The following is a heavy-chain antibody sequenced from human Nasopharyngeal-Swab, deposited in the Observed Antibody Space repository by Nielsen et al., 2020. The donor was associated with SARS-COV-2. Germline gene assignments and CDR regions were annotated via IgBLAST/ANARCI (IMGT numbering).Heavy chain of an antibody. CDR3: ARDGLDYDFWSAYFMDV. CDR2: IYSGGTT. D-gene: IGHD3-3*01. V-gene: IGHV3-66*01. Sequence: GESLKISCAASGLIVSGNYMNWVRQAPGKGPEWVSIIYSGGTTYYADSVKGRFTMSRDNSKNTVYLQMNSLRVEDTAVYYCARDGLDYDFWSAYFMDVWGQGTTVTVSS. J-gene: IGHJ6*02. CDR1: GLIVSGNY.